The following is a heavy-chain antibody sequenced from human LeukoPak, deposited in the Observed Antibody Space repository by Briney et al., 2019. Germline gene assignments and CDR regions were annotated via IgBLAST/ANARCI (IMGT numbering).Heavy chain of an antibody. CDR2: KWYDGSNK. CDR3: ARGYYGSGSYYMGNY. V-gene: IGHV3-33*01. Sequence: GGPLTLSCAASGFTFSSYAMHWVRQAPGKGLEGVADKWYDGSNKYYADSVKGRFTISRDNSKNTLYLQMNSLRVEDSALYYCARGYYGSGSYYMGNYWGQGTLVTVSS. D-gene: IGHD3-10*01. CDR1: GFTFSSYA. J-gene: IGHJ4*02.